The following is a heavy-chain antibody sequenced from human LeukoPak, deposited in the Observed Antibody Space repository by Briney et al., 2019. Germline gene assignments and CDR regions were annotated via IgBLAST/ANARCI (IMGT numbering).Heavy chain of an antibody. CDR2: MSPNSGDT. CDR1: GYTFTGYL. Sequence: ASVKVSCKASGYTFTGYLMHWVRQSPGQGLKWMGWMSPNSGDTKYAQKFQGRVTMTRDTSIRTAYMEVSRLRSDDTAVYYCVRGLTTVATWLYLWGRGTLVTVSS. D-gene: IGHD4-17*01. V-gene: IGHV1-2*02. J-gene: IGHJ2*01. CDR3: VRGLTTVATWLYL.